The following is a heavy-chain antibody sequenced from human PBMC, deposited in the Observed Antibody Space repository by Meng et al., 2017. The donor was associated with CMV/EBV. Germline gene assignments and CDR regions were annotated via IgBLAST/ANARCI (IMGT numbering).Heavy chain of an antibody. Sequence: SGGSISSGDYYWSWIRQPPGKGLKWIGYIYYSGSTYYNPSLKSRVTISVDTSKNQFSLKLSSVTAADTAVYYCARTGYSSSSYGMDVWGQGTTVTVSS. V-gene: IGHV4-30-4*08. CDR2: IYYSGST. D-gene: IGHD6-19*01. CDR1: GGSISSGDYY. J-gene: IGHJ6*02. CDR3: ARTGYSSSSYGMDV.